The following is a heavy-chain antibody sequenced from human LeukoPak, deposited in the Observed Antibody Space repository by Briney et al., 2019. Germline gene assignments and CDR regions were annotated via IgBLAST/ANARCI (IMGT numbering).Heavy chain of an antibody. V-gene: IGHV3-21*01. CDR2: ISSSSSYI. Sequence: GGSLRLSCAASGFTFSSYEMNWVRQAPGKGLEWVSSISSSSSYIYYADSVKGRFTISRDNAKNSLYLQMNSLRAEDTAVYYCARAGITMVRGPMDVWGKGTTVTISS. J-gene: IGHJ6*04. CDR3: ARAGITMVRGPMDV. D-gene: IGHD3-10*01. CDR1: GFTFSSYE.